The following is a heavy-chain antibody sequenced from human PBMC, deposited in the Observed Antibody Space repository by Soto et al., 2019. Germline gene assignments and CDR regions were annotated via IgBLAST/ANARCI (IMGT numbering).Heavy chain of an antibody. CDR1: GATINRGSYY. J-gene: IGHJ4*02. CDR3: VRASTLDY. Sequence: QLQLQESGPGLVKPPETLSLTCSVSGATINRGSYYWGWVRQPPGQGLEWIGSIYYSGNAYYSPSLKNRVTISVDTSKNQFSLKVNSVTSADTAVYYCVRASTLDYWGQGILVTVSS. CDR2: IYYSGNA. V-gene: IGHV4-39*01.